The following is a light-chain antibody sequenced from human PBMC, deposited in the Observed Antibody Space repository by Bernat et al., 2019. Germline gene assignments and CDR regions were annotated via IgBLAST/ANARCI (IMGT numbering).Light chain of an antibody. V-gene: IGKV3-20*01. CDR2: GAS. CDR3: QQYGSSPYT. CDR1: QSVSSSY. Sequence: EIVLTQSPGTLSLSPGERATLSCRASQSVSSSYLAWYQQKTGQAPRLLFSGASSRSTGIPDRFSGSGSGTDFTITISRLEPEDFAVYYCQQYGSSPYTFGQETKLEIK. J-gene: IGKJ2*01.